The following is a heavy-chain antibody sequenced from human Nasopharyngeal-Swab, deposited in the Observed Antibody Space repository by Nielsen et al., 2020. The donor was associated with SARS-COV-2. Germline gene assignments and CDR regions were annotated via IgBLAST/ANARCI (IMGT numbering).Heavy chain of an antibody. V-gene: IGHV1-69*04. J-gene: IGHJ6*02. CDR1: RGTFSSYA. Sequence: SVKVSCKASRGTFSSYAISWVRQAPGQGLEWMGRIIPILGIANYAQKFQGRVTITADKSTSTAYMELSSLRSEDTAVYYCARYCSGGSCYSSYYYGMDVWGQGTTVTVSS. D-gene: IGHD2-15*01. CDR3: ARYCSGGSCYSSYYYGMDV. CDR2: IIPILGIA.